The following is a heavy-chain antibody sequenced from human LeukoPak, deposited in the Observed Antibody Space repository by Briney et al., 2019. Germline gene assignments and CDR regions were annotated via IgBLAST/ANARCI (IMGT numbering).Heavy chain of an antibody. CDR2: IIPIFGTA. J-gene: IGHJ5*02. D-gene: IGHD6-13*01. Sequence: VKVSCKASGGTFSSYAISWVRQAPGQGLEWMGGIIPIFGTANYAQKFQGRVTITADESTSTAYMELSSLRSEDTAVYYCASIAAAGTFEYWFDPWGQGTLVTVSS. CDR3: ASIAAAGTFEYWFDP. V-gene: IGHV1-69*01. CDR1: GGTFSSYA.